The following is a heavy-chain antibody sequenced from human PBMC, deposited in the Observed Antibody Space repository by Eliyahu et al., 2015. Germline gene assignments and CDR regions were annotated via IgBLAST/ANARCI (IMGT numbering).Heavy chain of an antibody. V-gene: IGHV5-51*01. CDR3: ARRLMDV. Sequence: PEESIYISCQGFGYDXVNYWIAWVRQMPGKGLEWMGMVYPSDSATRYSPAFQGLVTISVDKSISTAYLHWSSLKASDSAIYYCARRLMDVWGQGTTVTVS. J-gene: IGHJ6*02. CDR1: GYDXVNYW. CDR2: VYPSDSAT.